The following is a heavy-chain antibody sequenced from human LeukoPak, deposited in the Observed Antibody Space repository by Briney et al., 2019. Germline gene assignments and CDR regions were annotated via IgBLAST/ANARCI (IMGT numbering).Heavy chain of an antibody. CDR3: ARVSFELGGYSSHAFDI. V-gene: IGHV4-39*07. Sequence: PSETLSLTCTVSGGSVSSSSYYWGWIRQPPGKGLEWIGSIYYSGSTNYNPSLKSRVTMSVDTSKNQFSLKLSSVTAADTAVYYCARVSFELGGYSSHAFDIRGQGTMVTVSS. J-gene: IGHJ3*02. D-gene: IGHD5-18*01. CDR2: IYYSGST. CDR1: GGSVSSSSYY.